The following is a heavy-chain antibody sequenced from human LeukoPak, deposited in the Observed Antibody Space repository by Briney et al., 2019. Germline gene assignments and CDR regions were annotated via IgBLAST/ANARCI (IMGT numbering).Heavy chain of an antibody. Sequence: GGSLRLSCAASGFTFSSYSMNWVRQAPGKGLEWVSSISSSSSYIYYADSVKGRFTISRDNAKNSLYLQMNSLRAEDTAVYYCARGYSDYDYPSTVGSWGQGTLVTVSS. CDR2: ISSSSSYI. V-gene: IGHV3-21*01. D-gene: IGHD5-12*01. J-gene: IGHJ5*02. CDR3: ARGYSDYDYPSTVGS. CDR1: GFTFSSYS.